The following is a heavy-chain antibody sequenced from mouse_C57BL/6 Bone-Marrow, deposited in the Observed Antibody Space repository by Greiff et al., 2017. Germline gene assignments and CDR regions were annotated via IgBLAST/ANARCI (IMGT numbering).Heavy chain of an antibody. Sequence: VKVVESGPALVKPGASVKISCKASGYAFSSSWMNWVKQRPGKGLEWIGRIYPGDGDTNYNGKFKGKATLTADKSSSTAYMQLSSLTSEDSAVYFCARGGYDAWFAYWGQGTLVTVSA. J-gene: IGHJ3*01. V-gene: IGHV1-82*01. D-gene: IGHD2-2*01. CDR3: ARGGYDAWFAY. CDR2: IYPGDGDT. CDR1: GYAFSSSW.